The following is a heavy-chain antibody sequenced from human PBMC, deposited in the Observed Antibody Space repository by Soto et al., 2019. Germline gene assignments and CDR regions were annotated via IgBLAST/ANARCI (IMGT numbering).Heavy chain of an antibody. CDR2: IYYSGST. V-gene: IGHV4-61*08. D-gene: IGHD2-15*01. CDR3: ARDPVDGYSFFDY. Sequence: PSETLSLTCTVSGDSISSGDYYWSWVRQSPGKGLEWIGCIYYSGSTTYDSSLKSRVTISIDTSKRQSSLKLTSVTTADTAVYYCARDPVDGYSFFDYWGQGILVTVSS. CDR1: GDSISSGDYY. J-gene: IGHJ4*02.